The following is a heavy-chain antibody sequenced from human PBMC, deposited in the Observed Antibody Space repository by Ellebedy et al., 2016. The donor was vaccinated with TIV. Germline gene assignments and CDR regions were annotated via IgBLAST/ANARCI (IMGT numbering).Heavy chain of an antibody. D-gene: IGHD5-24*01. CDR1: GFTFSSYG. CDR3: ARELDGYLDY. Sequence: GESLKISXAASGFTFSSYGMHWVRQAPGKGPEWVAVIWYDGSNKYYADSVKGRFTISRDNSKNTLYLQMNSLRAEDTAVYYCARELDGYLDYWGQGTLVTVSS. J-gene: IGHJ4*02. CDR2: IWYDGSNK. V-gene: IGHV3-33*01.